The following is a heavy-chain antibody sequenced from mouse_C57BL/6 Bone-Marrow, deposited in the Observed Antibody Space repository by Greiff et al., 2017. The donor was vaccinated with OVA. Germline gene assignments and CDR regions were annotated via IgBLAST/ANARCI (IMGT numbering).Heavy chain of an antibody. J-gene: IGHJ2*01. V-gene: IGHV1-63*01. D-gene: IGHD1-1*01. Sequence: QVQLQQSGAELVRPGPSVKMSCKASGYTFTNYWIGWAKQRPGHGLEWIGDIYPGGGYTNYNEKFKGKATLTADKSSSTAYMQFSSLTSEDSAIYYCARNYGSSYPYYFDYWGQGTTLTVSS. CDR3: ARNYGSSYPYYFDY. CDR1: GYTFTNYW. CDR2: IYPGGGYT.